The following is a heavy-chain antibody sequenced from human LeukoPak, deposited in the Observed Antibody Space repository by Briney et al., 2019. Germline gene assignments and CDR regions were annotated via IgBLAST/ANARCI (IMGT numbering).Heavy chain of an antibody. Sequence: ASVKVSCKASGYTFTGYYYIHWLRQAPGQGLEWMGWINPNSAGANYAQKFQGRVTMTRDTSISTAYMELSRPTSDDTAVYYCARGVISGTPDYYYYYMDVWGKGTTVTVSS. V-gene: IGHV1-2*02. CDR2: INPNSAGA. CDR3: ARGVISGTPDYYYYYMDV. J-gene: IGHJ6*03. D-gene: IGHD1-7*01. CDR1: GYTFTGYYY.